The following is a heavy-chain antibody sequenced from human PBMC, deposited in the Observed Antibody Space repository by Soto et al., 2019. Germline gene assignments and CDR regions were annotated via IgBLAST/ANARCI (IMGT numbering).Heavy chain of an antibody. CDR3: ARGTLLDYSDY. Sequence: SETLSLTCPVSGGSISSYYWSSIRQPPGKGLEWIGYIYYSGSTNYNPSLKSRVTISVDTSKNQFSLKLSSVTAADTAVYYCARGTLLDYSDYWGQGTPVTVSS. V-gene: IGHV4-59*01. CDR2: IYYSGST. J-gene: IGHJ4*02. D-gene: IGHD2-15*01. CDR1: GGSISSYY.